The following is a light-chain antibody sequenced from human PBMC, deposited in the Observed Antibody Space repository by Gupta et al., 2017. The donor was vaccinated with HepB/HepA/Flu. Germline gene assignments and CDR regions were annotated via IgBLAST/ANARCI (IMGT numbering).Light chain of an antibody. V-gene: IGLV3-21*03. CDR1: NIGSKS. J-gene: IGLJ2*01. CDR2: DDT. Sequence: SYVLTQPPSVSVAPGKTARITCGGNNIGSKSVHWYQKKPGQAAVLVVYDDTDRPSGIPERFSGSNSGNTATLTISRVEAGDEADYYCQVWDGSSDLVVFGGGTKLTVL. CDR3: QVWDGSSDLVV.